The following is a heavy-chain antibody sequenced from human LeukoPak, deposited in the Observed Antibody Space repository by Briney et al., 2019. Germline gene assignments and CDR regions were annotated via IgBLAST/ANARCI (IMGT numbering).Heavy chain of an antibody. CDR2: ISGSGGST. Sequence: PGGSLILSCAASGFTFSSYAMSWVRQATGKGLEWVSGISGSGGSTYYADSVKGRFTISRDNSKNTMYLQMNRLRVEDTAIYYCAKDGSIWGQGTMVTVSS. V-gene: IGHV3-23*01. D-gene: IGHD2-15*01. CDR1: GFTFSSYA. CDR3: AKDGSI. J-gene: IGHJ3*02.